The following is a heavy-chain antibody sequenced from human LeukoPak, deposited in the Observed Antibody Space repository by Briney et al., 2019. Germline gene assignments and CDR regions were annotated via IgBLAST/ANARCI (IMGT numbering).Heavy chain of an antibody. CDR1: GGTFSSYA. D-gene: IGHD2-15*01. J-gene: IGHJ6*04. CDR2: IIPIFGTA. Sequence: GASVKVSCKASGGTFSSYAISWVRRAPGQGLEWMGGIIPIFGTANYAQKFQGRVTITADESTSTAYMELSSLRSEDTAVYYCARALVVVAATPEPYYYGMGVWGKGTTVTVSS. CDR3: ARALVVVAATPEPYYYGMGV. V-gene: IGHV1-69*13.